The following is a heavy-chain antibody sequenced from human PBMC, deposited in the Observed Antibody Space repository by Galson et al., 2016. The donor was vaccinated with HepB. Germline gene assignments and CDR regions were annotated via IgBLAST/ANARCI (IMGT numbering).Heavy chain of an antibody. CDR2: IVPSDGIT. Sequence: SVKVSCKASGYTFTSYYLHWVRQARGQGLEWMGIIVPSDGITTYAQKFEGRVTMTRDTSTSTAYMELSSLRPEDTAVYYCARGTRGASYYDFWSGYHPIGMDVWGQGTTVTVSS. J-gene: IGHJ6*02. CDR1: GYTFTSYY. D-gene: IGHD3-3*01. V-gene: IGHV1-46*01. CDR3: ARGTRGASYYDFWSGYHPIGMDV.